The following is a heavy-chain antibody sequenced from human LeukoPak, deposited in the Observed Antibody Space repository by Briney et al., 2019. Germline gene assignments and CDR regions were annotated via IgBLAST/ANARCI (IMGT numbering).Heavy chain of an antibody. CDR1: GFTFSSYA. D-gene: IGHD2-2*01. CDR2: ISGSGGST. Sequence: GGSLRLSCAASGFTFSSYAMSWVRQAPGKGLEWVSAISGSGGSTYYADSVKGRFTISRDNSKNTLYLQMNSLRAEDTAVYYCAILLGGYCSSTSCYRGYFQHWGQGTLVTVSS. V-gene: IGHV3-23*01. J-gene: IGHJ1*01. CDR3: AILLGGYCSSTSCYRGYFQH.